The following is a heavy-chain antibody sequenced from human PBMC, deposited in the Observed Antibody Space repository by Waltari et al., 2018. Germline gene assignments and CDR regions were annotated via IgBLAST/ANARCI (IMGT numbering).Heavy chain of an antibody. CDR1: GGSISNGDSY. CDR2: INYSGTT. Sequence: QLQLQESGPGLVKPSETLSPTCTVSGGSISNGDSYWAWIRQPPGKGLEWIGTINYSGTTYYNSSLKSRVTMSVDTSKNQFSLKLSSVTAADTAVYYCAKDPYTNIYRYYYYGMDVWGRGTTVTVSS. D-gene: IGHD3-16*02. V-gene: IGHV4-39*07. CDR3: AKDPYTNIYRYYYYGMDV. J-gene: IGHJ6*02.